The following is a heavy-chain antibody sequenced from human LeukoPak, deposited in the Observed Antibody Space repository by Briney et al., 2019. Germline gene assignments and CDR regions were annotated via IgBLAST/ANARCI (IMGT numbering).Heavy chain of an antibody. D-gene: IGHD2-8*01. CDR1: GFTFSVFE. J-gene: IGHJ3*02. V-gene: IGHV3-48*03. CDR3: ARDDCSNGVCYNDAFDI. Sequence: GGSLRLSCAASGFTFSVFEMNWVRQAPGKGLEWVSYISSSGSTIYYADSVKGRFTISRDNAKNSLYLQMNNLRAEDTAVYYCARDDCSNGVCYNDAFDIWGQGTMVSVSS. CDR2: ISSSGSTI.